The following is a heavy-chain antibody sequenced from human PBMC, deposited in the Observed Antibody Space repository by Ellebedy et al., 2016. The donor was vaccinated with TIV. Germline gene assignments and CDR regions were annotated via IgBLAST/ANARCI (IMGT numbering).Heavy chain of an antibody. CDR3: ARAKRGSYYSAFDI. D-gene: IGHD1-26*01. Sequence: GGSLRLXCAASGVNVSSNYMSWVRQAPGKGLEWVSIIYSDGSTYYADSVKGRFTLSRDISKNTLFLQMNGLRAEDTAVYYCARAKRGSYYSAFDIWGQGTMVTVSS. CDR2: IYSDGST. J-gene: IGHJ3*02. V-gene: IGHV3-53*01. CDR1: GVNVSSNY.